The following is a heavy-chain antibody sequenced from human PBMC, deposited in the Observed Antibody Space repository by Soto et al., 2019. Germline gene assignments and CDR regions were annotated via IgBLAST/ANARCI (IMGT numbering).Heavy chain of an antibody. D-gene: IGHD5-18*01. J-gene: IGHJ4*02. V-gene: IGHV3-9*01. CDR2: ISWNSGTK. Sequence: EVQLVDSGGGLVQPGRSLRLSCAASGFTFDNYAMHWVRQPPGKGPEWVSSISWNSGTKGYADSVKGRFTISRDNAKKSLYLQMDSLRPEDTAFYYCAKELGGYSYGYELDSWGQGTLVTVSS. CDR1: GFTFDNYA. CDR3: AKELGGYSYGYELDS.